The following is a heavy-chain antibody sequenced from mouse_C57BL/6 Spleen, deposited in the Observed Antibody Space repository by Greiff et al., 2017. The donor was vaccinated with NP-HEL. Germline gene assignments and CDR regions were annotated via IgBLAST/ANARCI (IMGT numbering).Heavy chain of an antibody. Sequence: VQLQQSGPELVKPGASVKISCKASGYAFSSSWMNWVKQRPGKGLEWIGRIYPGDGDTNYNGKFKGKATLTADKSSSTAYMQLSSLTSEDSAVYFCANDGSSYYAMDYWGQGTSVTVSS. J-gene: IGHJ4*01. CDR1: GYAFSSSW. CDR2: IYPGDGDT. D-gene: IGHD1-1*01. CDR3: ANDGSSYYAMDY. V-gene: IGHV1-82*01.